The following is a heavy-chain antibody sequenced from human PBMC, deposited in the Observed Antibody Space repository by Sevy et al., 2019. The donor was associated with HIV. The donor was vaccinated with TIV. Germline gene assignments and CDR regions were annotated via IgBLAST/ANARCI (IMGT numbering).Heavy chain of an antibody. J-gene: IGHJ4*02. CDR1: GFTFSSYS. Sequence: GGSLRLSCAASGFTFSSYSMNWVRQAPGKGLEWVSSISSSSSYIYYADSVKGRFTISRDNAKNSLYLQMNSLRAEDTAVYYCARGTPRTMVRGVIITVDYWGQGTLVTVSS. D-gene: IGHD3-10*01. CDR3: ARGTPRTMVRGVIITVDY. CDR2: ISSSSSYI. V-gene: IGHV3-21*01.